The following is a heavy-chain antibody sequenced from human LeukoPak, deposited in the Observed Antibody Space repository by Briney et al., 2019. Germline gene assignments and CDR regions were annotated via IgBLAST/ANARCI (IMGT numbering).Heavy chain of an antibody. J-gene: IGHJ4*02. CDR3: ARSWGTAVPHFFDD. D-gene: IGHD3-16*01. CDR1: GFTLEESG. Sequence: GGSLRLTCVASGFTLEESGFSWIRQAPGKGLEWVAGINWNGATTAYADSVKGRFTISRDNAEASLYLQMNSLRGEDTAFYCCARSWGTAVPHFFDDWGQGTLVTVSS. V-gene: IGHV3-20*04. CDR2: INWNGATT.